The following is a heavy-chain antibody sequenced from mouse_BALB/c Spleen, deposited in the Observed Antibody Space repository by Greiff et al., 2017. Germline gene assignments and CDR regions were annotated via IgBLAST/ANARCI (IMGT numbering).Heavy chain of an antibody. CDR3: ARDVLRSAWFAY. CDR1: GFTFTDYY. V-gene: IGHV7-3*02. D-gene: IGHD1-1*01. J-gene: IGHJ3*01. Sequence: DVMLVESGGGLVQPGGSLRLSCATSGFTFTDYYMSWVRQPPGKALEWLGFIRNKANGYTTEYSASVKGRFTISRDNSQSILYLQMNTLRAEDSATYYCARDVLRSAWFAYWGQGTLVTVSA. CDR2: IRNKANGYTT.